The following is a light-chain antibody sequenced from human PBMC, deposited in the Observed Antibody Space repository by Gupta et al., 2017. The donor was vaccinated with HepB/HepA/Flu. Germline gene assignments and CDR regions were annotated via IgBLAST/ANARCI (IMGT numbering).Light chain of an antibody. CDR3: EACDASLKGWG. CDR1: SSNIGRDI. V-gene: IGLV1-44*01. CDR2: SDD. Sequence: QSMLTQPPSASGTPGQRVILSCSGSSSNIGRDIVNWYQQFPGLAPKLLMSSDDQRPSGVPDRFAGSTSGTSGSPAISGLQSDDEADDDGEACDASLKGWGFGGGTKLTVL. J-gene: IGLJ3*02.